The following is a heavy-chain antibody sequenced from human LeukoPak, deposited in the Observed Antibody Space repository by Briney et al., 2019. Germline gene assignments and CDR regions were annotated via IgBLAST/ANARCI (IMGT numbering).Heavy chain of an antibody. D-gene: IGHD3-22*01. J-gene: IGHJ3*02. CDR3: ASPAAEYYYDSSDAFDI. Sequence: GASVKVSCKASGYTFTSYDFNWVRQATGQGLEWMGWMNPNSGNTGYAQKFQGRVTITRNTSISTAYMELSSLRSEDTAVYYCASPAAEYYYDSSDAFDIWGQGTMVTVSS. V-gene: IGHV1-8*03. CDR2: MNPNSGNT. CDR1: GYTFTSYD.